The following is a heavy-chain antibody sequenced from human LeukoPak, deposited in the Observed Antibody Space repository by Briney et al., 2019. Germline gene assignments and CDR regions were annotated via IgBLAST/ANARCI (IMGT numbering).Heavy chain of an antibody. CDR3: ARDGEGSTSFYDY. V-gene: IGHV3-21*01. Sequence: GGSLRLSCAASGFTFSSYSMNWVRQAPGKGLEWVSSISSSSYIYYADSVKGRFTISRDNAKNSLYLQMNSLRAEDTAVYYCARDGEGSTSFYDYWGQGTLVTVSS. J-gene: IGHJ4*02. D-gene: IGHD2-2*01. CDR2: ISSSSYI. CDR1: GFTFSSYS.